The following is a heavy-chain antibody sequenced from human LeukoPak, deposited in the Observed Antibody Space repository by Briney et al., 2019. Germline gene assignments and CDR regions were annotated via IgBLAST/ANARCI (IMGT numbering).Heavy chain of an antibody. CDR2: IWYDGSNK. Sequence: GGSLRLSCAASGFTFSSYGMHWVRQAPGKGLEWVAVIWYDGSNKYYADSVKGRFSISRDNAKNSLFLHMNNLRGEDTAVYYCASRIGAASGTVFDSWGRGTLVTVSS. J-gene: IGHJ4*02. CDR1: GFTFSSYG. CDR3: ASRIGAASGTVFDS. V-gene: IGHV3-33*03. D-gene: IGHD6-13*01.